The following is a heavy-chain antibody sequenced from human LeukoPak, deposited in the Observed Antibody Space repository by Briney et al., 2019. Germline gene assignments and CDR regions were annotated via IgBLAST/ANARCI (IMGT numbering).Heavy chain of an antibody. Sequence: PGGSLRLSCAASGFTFSSYGMHWVRQAPGKGLEWVAVISYDGSNKYYADSVKGRFTISRDNSKNTLYLQMNSLRAEDTAVYYCARKVTIRGFSRKYFDYWGQGTLVTVSS. CDR2: ISYDGSNK. D-gene: IGHD3-3*01. CDR3: ARKVTIRGFSRKYFDY. J-gene: IGHJ4*02. V-gene: IGHV3-30*03. CDR1: GFTFSSYG.